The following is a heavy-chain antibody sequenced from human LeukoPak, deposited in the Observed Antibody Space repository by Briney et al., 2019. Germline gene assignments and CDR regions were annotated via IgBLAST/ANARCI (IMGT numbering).Heavy chain of an antibody. J-gene: IGHJ6*02. D-gene: IGHD6-13*01. CDR2: IYYSGST. CDR3: ARRKQQLVRAYYYYGMDV. CDR1: GGSISSYY. Sequence: SETLSLTCTVSGGSISSYYWSWIRQPPGKGLEWIGYIYYSGSTNYNPSLKSRVTISVDTSKNQFSLKLSSVTAADTAVYYCARRKQQLVRAYYYYGMDVWGQGTTVTVSS. V-gene: IGHV4-59*12.